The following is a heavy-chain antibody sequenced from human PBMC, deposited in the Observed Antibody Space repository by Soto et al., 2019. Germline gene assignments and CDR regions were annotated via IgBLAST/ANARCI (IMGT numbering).Heavy chain of an antibody. CDR3: ARDKASSSWYYYYGMDV. D-gene: IGHD6-13*01. J-gene: IGHJ6*02. CDR1: GYTFTSYA. CDR2: INAGNGNT. V-gene: IGHV1-3*01. Sequence: GASVKVSCKASGYTFTSYAMHWVRQAPGQRLEWMGWINAGNGNTKYSQKFQGRVTITRDTSASTAYMELSSLRSEDTAVYYCARDKASSSWYYYYGMDVWGQGTAVTVSS.